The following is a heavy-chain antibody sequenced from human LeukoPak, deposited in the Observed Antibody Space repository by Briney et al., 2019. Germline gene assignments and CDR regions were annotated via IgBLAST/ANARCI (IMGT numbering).Heavy chain of an antibody. D-gene: IGHD5-18*01. V-gene: IGHV3-64D*06. Sequence: QTGGSLRLCCSASGFTFSSYAMHWVRQATGKGLEYVSAISSNGGSTYYADSVKGRFTISRDNSKNTLYLQMSSLRAEDTAVYYCVKSVFGYSYGYGDYWGQGTLVTVSS. J-gene: IGHJ4*02. CDR1: GFTFSSYA. CDR3: VKSVFGYSYGYGDY. CDR2: ISSNGGST.